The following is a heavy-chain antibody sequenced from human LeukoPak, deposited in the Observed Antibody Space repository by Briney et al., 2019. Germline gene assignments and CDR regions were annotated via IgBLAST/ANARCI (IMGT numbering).Heavy chain of an antibody. Sequence: GRSLRLSCEGAGFSLSAYNMNWVRQAPGNGLESVSYISSSSATIFYADSVKGRSTLSRDNAKHSLYLQTDSLRPEDTGVSVCARDRHVPGLYYYYMDVWGKGTTVTVSS. J-gene: IGHJ6*03. CDR3: ARDRHVPGLYYYYMDV. CDR1: GFSLSAYN. V-gene: IGHV3-48*01. D-gene: IGHD6-6*01. CDR2: ISSSSATI.